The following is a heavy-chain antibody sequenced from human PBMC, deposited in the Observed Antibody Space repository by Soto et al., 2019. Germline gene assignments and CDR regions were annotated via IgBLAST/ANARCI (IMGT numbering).Heavy chain of an antibody. CDR3: AREENDFWSSPAGDAFDI. Sequence: SETLSLTCSVSGGSVSNKTYYWSWIRQPPGKRLEWIGYVYYSGSTYYNPSLKSRVTISVDTSKNQFSLKLSSVTAADTAVYYCAREENDFWSSPAGDAFDIWGQGTMVTVSS. D-gene: IGHD3-3*01. CDR1: GGSVSNKTYY. J-gene: IGHJ3*02. V-gene: IGHV4-61*01. CDR2: VYYSGST.